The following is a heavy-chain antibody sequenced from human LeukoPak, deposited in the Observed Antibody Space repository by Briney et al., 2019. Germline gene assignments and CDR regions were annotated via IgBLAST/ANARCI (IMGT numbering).Heavy chain of an antibody. CDR1: GYTLTELS. Sequence: ASVKVSCKVSGYTLTELSMHWVRQAPGKGLEWMGGFDPEDGETIYAQKFQGRVTMTEDTSTDTAYMELSSLRSEDTAVYYCVTMTELRFLESYYYYYGMDVWGQGTTVTVSS. D-gene: IGHD3-3*01. CDR3: VTMTELRFLESYYYYYGMDV. CDR2: FDPEDGET. J-gene: IGHJ6*02. V-gene: IGHV1-24*01.